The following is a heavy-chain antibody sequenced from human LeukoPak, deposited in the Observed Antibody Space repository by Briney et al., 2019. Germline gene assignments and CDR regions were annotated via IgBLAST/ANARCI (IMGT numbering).Heavy chain of an antibody. CDR3: ARPTVVDAFDI. CDR2: ITGGGGTT. V-gene: IGHV3-23*01. D-gene: IGHD4-23*01. CDR1: GFTFSTYA. Sequence: GGSLRLSCAASGFTFSTYAMSWVRRTPGKGLEWFSAITGGGGTTYYADSVKGRFTISRDNSKNTLYLQMNSLRAEDTAVYYCARPTVVDAFDIWGQGTMVTVSS. J-gene: IGHJ3*02.